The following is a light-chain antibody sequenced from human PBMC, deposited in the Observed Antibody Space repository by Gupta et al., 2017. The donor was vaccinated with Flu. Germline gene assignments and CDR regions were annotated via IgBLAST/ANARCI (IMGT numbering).Light chain of an antibody. CDR2: GAS. Sequence: GTLALSPGKRATLSCRAGQSVSSNYLASYQQKPGQAPRLLIYGASSRATAIPDRFSGSGSGTAFTLTIIRLEPEDFAVYYCRQECGSAQRFGQGTKLEIK. CDR3: RQECGSAQR. V-gene: IGKV3-20*01. CDR1: QSVSSNY. J-gene: IGKJ1*01.